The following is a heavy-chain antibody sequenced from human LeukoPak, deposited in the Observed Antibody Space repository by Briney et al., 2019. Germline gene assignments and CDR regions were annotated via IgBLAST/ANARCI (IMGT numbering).Heavy chain of an antibody. J-gene: IGHJ4*02. D-gene: IGHD1-26*01. CDR1: AFSFSSYG. V-gene: IGHV3-33*01. CDR2: IWYDGSNK. CDR3: ARDRGSYWDGGNDS. Sequence: PGGSLRLSCASSAFSFSSYGMHWLRQAPGKGLEWVAVIWYDGSNKYYADSVKGRFTISRDNSKNTLYLQMNSLRAEDTAVYYCARDRGSYWDGGNDSWGQGTLVTVSS.